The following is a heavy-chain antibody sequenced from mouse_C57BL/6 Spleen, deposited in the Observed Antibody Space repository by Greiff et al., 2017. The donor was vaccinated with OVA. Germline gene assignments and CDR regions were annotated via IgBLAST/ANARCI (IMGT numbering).Heavy chain of an antibody. J-gene: IGHJ3*01. D-gene: IGHD2-2*01. Sequence: EVKLQQSGPELVKPGASVKISCKASGYTFTDYYMNWVKQSHGKSLEWIGDINPNNGGTSYNQKFKGKATLTVDKSSSTAYMELRSLTSEDSAVYYGARCLYYGYDGFAYWGQGTLVTVSA. V-gene: IGHV1-26*01. CDR2: INPNNGGT. CDR3: ARCLYYGYDGFAY. CDR1: GYTFTDYY.